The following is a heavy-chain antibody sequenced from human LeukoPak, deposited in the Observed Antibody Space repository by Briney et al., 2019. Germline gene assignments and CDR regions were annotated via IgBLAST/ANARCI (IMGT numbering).Heavy chain of an antibody. Sequence: GGSLRLSCAASGFTVSSNYMSWVRQAPGKGLEWVSVIYSGGSTYYADSVKGRFTISRHNSKNSLYLQMNSLRAEDTAVYYCARQKRGYCSGGICYSVQEFDCWGQGTLVTVSS. CDR3: ARQKRGYCSGGICYSVQEFDC. CDR2: IYSGGST. CDR1: GFTVSSNY. D-gene: IGHD2-15*01. J-gene: IGHJ4*02. V-gene: IGHV3-53*04.